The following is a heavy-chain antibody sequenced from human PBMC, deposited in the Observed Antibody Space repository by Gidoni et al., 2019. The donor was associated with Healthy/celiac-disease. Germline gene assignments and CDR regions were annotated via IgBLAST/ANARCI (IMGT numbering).Heavy chain of an antibody. V-gene: IGHV4-34*01. CDR2: INHSGST. Sequence: QVQLQQWGAGLLTPSETLSLTCAVSVGSFSGYYCSWIRQPPGKGLEWIGEINHSGSTNYNPSLKSRVTISVDTSKNQFSLKLSSVTAADTAVYYCANLEIAAQYYFDYWGQGTLVTVSS. CDR3: ANLEIAAQYYFDY. J-gene: IGHJ4*02. D-gene: IGHD6-13*01. CDR1: VGSFSGYY.